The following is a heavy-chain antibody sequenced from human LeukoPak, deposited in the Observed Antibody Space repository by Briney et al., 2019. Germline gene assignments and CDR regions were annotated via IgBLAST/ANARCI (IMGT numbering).Heavy chain of an antibody. J-gene: IGHJ4*02. CDR1: GGSISSYY. Sequence: SETLSLTCTVSGGSISSYYWSWIRQPPGKGLEWIGYIYYSGSTTPHPSLKSRVTISVDTSKNQFSLRLRSVTAADTAVYYCARHGGCGSFDYWGQGTLVTVSS. D-gene: IGHD1-26*01. CDR3: ARHGGCGSFDY. V-gene: IGHV4-59*08. CDR2: IYYSGST.